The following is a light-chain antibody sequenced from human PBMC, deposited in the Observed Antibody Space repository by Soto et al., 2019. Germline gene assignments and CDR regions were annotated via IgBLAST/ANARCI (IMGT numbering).Light chain of an antibody. Sequence: QSVLTQPPSASGSPGQSVTISCTGTSSDVGSYNYVSWYQQHPGQAPKLVIYEVNKRPSGVPDRFSGSKSGNTASLTVSGLQAEDEAAYYCTSHAGSNDVFGTGTKVTVL. J-gene: IGLJ1*01. CDR1: SSDVGSYNY. CDR3: TSHAGSNDV. V-gene: IGLV2-8*01. CDR2: EVN.